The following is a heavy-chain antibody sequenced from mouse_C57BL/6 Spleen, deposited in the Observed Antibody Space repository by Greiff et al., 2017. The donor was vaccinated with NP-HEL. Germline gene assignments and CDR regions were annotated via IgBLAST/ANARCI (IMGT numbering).Heavy chain of an antibody. D-gene: IGHD2-1*01. Sequence: VQLVESGPGLVAPSQSLSITCTVSGFSLTSYGVDWVRQSPGKGLEWLGVIWGVGSTNYNSALKSRLSISKDNSKSQVFLKMNSLQTDDTAMYYCARSHYGNLYYYAMDYWGQGTSVTVSS. CDR1: GFSLTSYG. J-gene: IGHJ4*01. CDR3: ARSHYGNLYYYAMDY. CDR2: IWGVGST. V-gene: IGHV2-6*01.